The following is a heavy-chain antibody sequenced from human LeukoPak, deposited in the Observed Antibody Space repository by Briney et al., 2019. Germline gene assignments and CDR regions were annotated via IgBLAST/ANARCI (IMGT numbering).Heavy chain of an antibody. CDR2: MYPGDSDT. V-gene: IGHV5-51*01. Sequence: GESLKISCKGSGCSFTSYWIGWVRQMPGKGLEWMGIMYPGDSDTRYSPSFQGQVTISVDKSISTAYLQWSSLKASDTAMYYCGRHLYGGSSAIDYWGQGTLVTVSS. D-gene: IGHD4-23*01. J-gene: IGHJ4*02. CDR3: GRHLYGGSSAIDY. CDR1: GCSFTSYW.